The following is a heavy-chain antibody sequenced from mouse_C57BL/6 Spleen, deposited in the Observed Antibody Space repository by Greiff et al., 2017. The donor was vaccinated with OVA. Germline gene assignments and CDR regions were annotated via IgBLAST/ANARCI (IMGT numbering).Heavy chain of an antibody. Sequence: EVKVVESGAELVRPGSSVKMSCKTSGYTFTSYGINWVKQRPGQGLEWIGYIYIGNGYTEYNEKFKGKATLTSDTSSSTAYMQLSSLTSEDSAIYFCARSHYDYDVPLAMDYWGQGTSVTVSS. J-gene: IGHJ4*01. CDR3: ARSHYDYDVPLAMDY. V-gene: IGHV1-58*01. CDR2: IYIGNGYT. CDR1: GYTFTSYG. D-gene: IGHD2-4*01.